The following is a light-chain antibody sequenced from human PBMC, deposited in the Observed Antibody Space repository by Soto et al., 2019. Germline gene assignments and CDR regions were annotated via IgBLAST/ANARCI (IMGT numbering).Light chain of an antibody. V-gene: IGLV1-40*01. J-gene: IGLJ2*01. CDR2: VNS. CDR3: QSYDNSLSVHVV. CDR1: SSNIGAGYD. Sequence: QSVLTQPPSVSGAPGQRVTISCTGTSSNIGAGYDVHWYQQVPGTSPKLLIFVNSNRPSGVPDRFSGSESGTSASLAITGLQAEDEADYYCQSYDNSLSVHVVFGGGTKLTVL.